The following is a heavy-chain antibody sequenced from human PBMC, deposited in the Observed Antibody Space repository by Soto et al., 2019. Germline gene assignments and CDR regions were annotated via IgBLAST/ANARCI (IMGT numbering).Heavy chain of an antibody. CDR3: ARGALRWSTSWDFDY. CDR1: GGSISSGGYS. D-gene: IGHD4-17*01. CDR2: IYDSGST. J-gene: IGHJ4*02. Sequence: PSETLSLTCAVSGGSISSGGYSWSWIRQPPGKGLEWIGYIYDSGSTYYNPSLKSRVTISVDRSKNQFSLKLSSVTAADTAVYYCARGALRWSTSWDFDYWGQGILVTVSA. V-gene: IGHV4-30-2*01.